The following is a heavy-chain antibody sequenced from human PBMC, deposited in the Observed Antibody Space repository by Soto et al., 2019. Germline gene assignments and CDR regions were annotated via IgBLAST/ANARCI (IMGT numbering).Heavy chain of an antibody. CDR2: IIPIFGTA. CDR1: GGTFSSYA. Sequence: QVQLVQSGAEVKKPGSSVKVSCKASGGTFSSYAISWVRQAPGQGLEWMGGIIPIFGTANYAQKFQGRVTIPADESTSTAYXELSSLRSEDTAVYYCARGLTGEGNYYYYYGMDVWGQGTTVTVSS. CDR3: ARGLTGEGNYYYYYGMDV. D-gene: IGHD7-27*01. V-gene: IGHV1-69*01. J-gene: IGHJ6*02.